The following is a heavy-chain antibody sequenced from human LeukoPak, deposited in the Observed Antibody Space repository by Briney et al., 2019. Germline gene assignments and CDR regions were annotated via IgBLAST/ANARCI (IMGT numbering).Heavy chain of an antibody. CDR3: ARGRGSGHKENWFDP. D-gene: IGHD6-19*01. Sequence: ASVKVSCKASGYTFTTCDINWVRQATGQGLEWMGWMNPNSGNTGYTQKFQGRVTMTRNTSISTAYMELSSLRSEDTAVYYCARGRGSGHKENWFDPWGQGTLVTASS. CDR1: GYTFTTCD. J-gene: IGHJ5*02. CDR2: MNPNSGNT. V-gene: IGHV1-8*01.